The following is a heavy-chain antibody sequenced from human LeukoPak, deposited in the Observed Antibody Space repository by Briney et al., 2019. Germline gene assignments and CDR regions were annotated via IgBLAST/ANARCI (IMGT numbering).Heavy chain of an antibody. V-gene: IGHV5-51*01. J-gene: IGHJ1*01. D-gene: IGHD4-23*01. Sequence: GESLKISCKGSGYSFTSYWIGWVRQMPGKGLEWMGIIYPGDSDTRYSPSFQGQVTISADKSISTAYLQWSSLKASDTAMYYCARHGLFGLGGNSMGKYFQHWGQGTLVTVSS. CDR2: IYPGDSDT. CDR3: ARHGLFGLGGNSMGKYFQH. CDR1: GYSFTSYW.